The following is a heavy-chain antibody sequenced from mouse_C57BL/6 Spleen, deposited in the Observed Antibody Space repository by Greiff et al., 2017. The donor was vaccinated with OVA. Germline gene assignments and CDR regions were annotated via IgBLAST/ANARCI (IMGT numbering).Heavy chain of an antibody. J-gene: IGHJ4*01. D-gene: IGHD2-2*01. CDR3: ARRNGYRDYYAMDY. CDR2: ISSGSSTI. Sequence: DVQLVESGGGLVKPGGSLKLSCAASGFTFSDYGMHWVRQAPEKGLEWVAYISSGSSTIYYADTVKGRFTISRDNAKNTLFLQMTSLRSEDTAMYYCARRNGYRDYYAMDYWGQGTSVTVSS. CDR1: GFTFSDYG. V-gene: IGHV5-17*01.